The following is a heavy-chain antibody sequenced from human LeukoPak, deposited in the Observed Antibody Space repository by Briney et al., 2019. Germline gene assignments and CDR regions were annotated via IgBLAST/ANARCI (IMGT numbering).Heavy chain of an antibody. D-gene: IGHD6-13*01. CDR2: IYYSGST. CDR3: ARAGSSWYASDY. CDR1: GGSISSSSYY. V-gene: IGHV4-39*07. J-gene: IGHJ4*02. Sequence: SETLSFTCTVSGGSISSSSYYWGWIRQPPGKGLEWIGSIYYSGSTYYNPSLKSRVTISVDTSKNQFSLKLSSVTAADTAVYYCARAGSSWYASDYWGQGTLVTVSS.